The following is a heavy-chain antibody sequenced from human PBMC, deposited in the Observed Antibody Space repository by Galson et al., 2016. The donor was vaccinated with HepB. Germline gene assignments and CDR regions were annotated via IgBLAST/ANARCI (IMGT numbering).Heavy chain of an antibody. CDR2: VYASGAGT. CDR3: ARGGYNTYNYNY. D-gene: IGHD5-24*01. J-gene: IGHJ4*02. Sequence: SVKVSCKASGYTFTNYNIHWVRQAPGQGLEWMGLVYASGAGTDYAQKFRGRVTMTSDTSTSTAYMELSSLTSDDTAVYYCARGGYNTYNYNYWGQGTLVTVSS. CDR1: GYTFTNYN. V-gene: IGHV1-46*01.